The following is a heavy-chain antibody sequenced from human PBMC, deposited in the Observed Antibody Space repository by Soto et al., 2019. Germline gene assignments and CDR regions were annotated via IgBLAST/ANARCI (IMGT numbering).Heavy chain of an antibody. D-gene: IGHD2-21*01. CDR2: VSPTGDTV. J-gene: IGHJ4*02. V-gene: IGHV3-9*01. CDR1: GFRFEQYV. Sequence: VQVVASGGGLVQPGRSLRLSCAVSGFRFEQYVMHWVRQGPGKGLECVSTVSPTGDTVAYADSVEGRFTVSRDNATISLSLHLNILICDFTAFYYFLTAAPNCSIDDWCQGTLVTVSS. CDR3: LTAAPNCSIDD.